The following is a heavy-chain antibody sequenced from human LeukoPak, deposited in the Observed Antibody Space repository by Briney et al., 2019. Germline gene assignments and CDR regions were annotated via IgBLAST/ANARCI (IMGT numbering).Heavy chain of an antibody. CDR3: ARIDYDFPYGMDV. V-gene: IGHV4-59*01. J-gene: IGHJ6*02. D-gene: IGHD3-3*01. CDR1: GGSISSYY. Sequence: SETLSLTCTVSGGSISSYYWSWIRQPPGKGLEWIGYIYYSGSTNYNPSLKSRVTISVDTSKNQFSLKLSSVTAADTAVYYCARIDYDFPYGMDVWGQGTTVTVSS. CDR2: IYYSGST.